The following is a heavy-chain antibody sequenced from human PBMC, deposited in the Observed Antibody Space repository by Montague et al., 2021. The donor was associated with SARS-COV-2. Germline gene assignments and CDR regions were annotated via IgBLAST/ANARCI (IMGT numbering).Heavy chain of an antibody. D-gene: IGHD5-24*01. CDR3: ARVFPRWLQFDPYFDY. J-gene: IGHJ4*02. Sequence: SETLSPSCTVSGGSISSYYWSWIRQPPGKGLEWIGYIYYSGSTNYNPSLKSRVTISVDTSKNQFSLKLSSVTAADTAVYYCARVFPRWLQFDPYFDYWGQGILVTVSS. CDR2: IYYSGST. V-gene: IGHV4-59*01. CDR1: GGSISSYY.